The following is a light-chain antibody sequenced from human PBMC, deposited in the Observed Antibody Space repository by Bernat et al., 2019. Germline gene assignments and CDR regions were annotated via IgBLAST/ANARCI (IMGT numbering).Light chain of an antibody. Sequence: EIVLTQSPGTLSLSPGERATLSCRASQSVSSGYLAWYQQKPGQAPRLLISGASSRATGIPDRFSGSGSGTDFTLTIRRLEPEDSAVYYCQQYGDWVTFGQGTRLEIK. V-gene: IGKV3-20*01. CDR1: QSVSSGY. CDR2: GAS. CDR3: QQYGDWVT. J-gene: IGKJ5*01.